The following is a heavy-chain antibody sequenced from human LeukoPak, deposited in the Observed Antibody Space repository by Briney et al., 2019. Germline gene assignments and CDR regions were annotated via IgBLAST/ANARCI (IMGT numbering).Heavy chain of an antibody. CDR1: GFTFSSYA. V-gene: IGHV3-30*04. J-gene: IGHJ5*02. Sequence: GGSLRPSCAASGFTFSSYAMHWVRQAPGKGLEWVAVISYDGSNKYYADSVKGRFTISRDNAKNSLYLQMNSLRAEDTAVYYCATRGGPWGQGTLVTVSS. D-gene: IGHD2-15*01. CDR2: ISYDGSNK. CDR3: ATRGGP.